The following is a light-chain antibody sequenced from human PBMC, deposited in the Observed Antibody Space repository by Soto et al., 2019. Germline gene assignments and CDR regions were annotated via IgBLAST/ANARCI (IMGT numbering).Light chain of an antibody. CDR1: QSVSSSY. Sequence: ELVLTQSPGTLSLSPGDRATLSCRASQSVSSSYLALYQQKPGQAPRLHIYGASNRDTSIPDRFSGSGSETDFTLTISRLESEEYAVYFCQQYGRSPPFTFGQGTTVAIK. CDR2: GAS. J-gene: IGKJ2*01. CDR3: QQYGRSPPFT. V-gene: IGKV3-20*01.